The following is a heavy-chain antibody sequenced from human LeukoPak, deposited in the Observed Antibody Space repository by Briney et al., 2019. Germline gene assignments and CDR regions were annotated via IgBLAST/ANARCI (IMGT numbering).Heavy chain of an antibody. CDR2: SSSSGSTI. CDR3: ARLGRRDGYPPKYYYGMDV. CDR1: GFTLSDYY. Sequence: GGSLRLSCAASGFTLSDYYMSWIRQAPGKGLEWVSYSSSSGSTIYYADSVKGRFAISRDNAKNSLYLQMNSLRAEDTAVYYCARLGRRDGYPPKYYYGMDVWGQGTTVTVSS. D-gene: IGHD5-24*01. V-gene: IGHV3-11*01. J-gene: IGHJ6*02.